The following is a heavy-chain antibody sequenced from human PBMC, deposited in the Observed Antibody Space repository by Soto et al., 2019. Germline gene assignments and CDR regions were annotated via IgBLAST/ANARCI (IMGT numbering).Heavy chain of an antibody. CDR1: GGTTSDFY. D-gene: IGHD6-19*01. Sequence: QVQLQESGPGLVKPSETLSLTCTVSGGTTSDFYWGWIRQPPGKGLEWVGYMFYRGYTKYSPSLKGRVTTSVDSKNQFSLKLSSVTAADTAVYYCARSRSTGWYGPVGIWGQGTMVTVSS. J-gene: IGHJ3*02. V-gene: IGHV4-59*01. CDR2: MFYRGYT. CDR3: ARSRSTGWYGPVGI.